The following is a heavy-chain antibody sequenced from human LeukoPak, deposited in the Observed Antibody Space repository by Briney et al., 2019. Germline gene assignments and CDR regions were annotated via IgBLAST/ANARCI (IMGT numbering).Heavy chain of an antibody. D-gene: IGHD4-23*01. CDR2: INPDGGDT. CDR3: ARQGYGVTSQGAADY. V-gene: IGHV1-2*02. J-gene: IGHJ4*02. CDR1: GNSSTGYY. Sequence: ASVKVSCKASGNSSTGYYIHWVRQAPGQGLEWMGWINPDGGDTNYAQKFQGRVTMTRDTSISTAYMGLSRLRFDDTAVYYCARQGYGVTSQGAADYWGQGTLVTVSS.